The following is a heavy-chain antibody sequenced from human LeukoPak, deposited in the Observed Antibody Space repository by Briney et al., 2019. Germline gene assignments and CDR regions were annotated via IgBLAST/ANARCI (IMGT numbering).Heavy chain of an antibody. V-gene: IGHV4-30-2*01. CDR2: IYHSGST. Sequence: SETLSLTCTVSGGSISGSSYYWGWIRQPPGKGLEWIGYIYHSGSTYYNPSLKSRVTISVDRSKNQFSLKLSSVTAADTAVYYCARAAARGYNWFDPWGQGTLVTVSS. CDR1: GGSISGSSYY. CDR3: ARAAARGYNWFDP. D-gene: IGHD6-6*01. J-gene: IGHJ5*02.